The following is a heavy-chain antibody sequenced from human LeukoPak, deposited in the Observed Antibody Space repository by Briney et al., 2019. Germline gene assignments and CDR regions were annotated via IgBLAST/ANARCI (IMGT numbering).Heavy chain of an antibody. Sequence: PSETLSLTCTVSGGSISSYYWSWIRQPPGKGLEWIGYIYYSGSTYYNPSLKSRVTISVDTSKNQFSLKLSSVTAADTAVYYCARGTKGRSFDYWGREPWSPSPQ. CDR2: IYYSGST. V-gene: IGHV4-30-4*08. J-gene: IGHJ4*02. CDR3: ARGTKGRSFDY. D-gene: IGHD2-2*01. CDR1: GGSISSYY.